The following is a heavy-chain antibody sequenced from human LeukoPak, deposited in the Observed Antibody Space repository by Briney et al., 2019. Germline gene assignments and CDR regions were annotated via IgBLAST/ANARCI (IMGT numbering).Heavy chain of an antibody. Sequence: ASVKVSCKASGYTFTSYYMHWVRQAPGQGLEWMGIFNPSGGSTSYAQKFQGRVTMTRDTSTSTVYMELSSLRSEDTAVYYCARDRLYHYYGSGSPNYYFDYWGQGNLVTVSS. D-gene: IGHD3-10*01. CDR1: GYTFTSYY. CDR3: ARDRLYHYYGSGSPNYYFDY. V-gene: IGHV1-46*01. CDR2: FNPSGGST. J-gene: IGHJ4*02.